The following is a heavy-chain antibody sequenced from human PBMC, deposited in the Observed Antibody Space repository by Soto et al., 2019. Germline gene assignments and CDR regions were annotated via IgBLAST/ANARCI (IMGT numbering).Heavy chain of an antibody. J-gene: IGHJ6*02. CDR3: ATNNTPGGMDV. V-gene: IGHV3-53*01. Sequence: GGSLRLSCAASGFTVSANYMGWVRLAPGKGLEWVSVLSSGGRTYYPDSVEGRFTISGDNSKNTVYLQIHSLRAEDTAVYYCATNNTPGGMDVWGQGTTVTVSS. CDR1: GFTVSANY. CDR2: LSSGGRT. D-gene: IGHD1-20*01.